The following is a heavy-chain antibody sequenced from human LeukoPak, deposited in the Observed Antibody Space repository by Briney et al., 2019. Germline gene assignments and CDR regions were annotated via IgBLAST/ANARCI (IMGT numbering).Heavy chain of an antibody. CDR3: ARDHNNSGDFDY. D-gene: IGHD3-22*01. J-gene: IGHJ4*02. CDR1: GYTFTSYY. V-gene: IGHV1-18*04. Sequence: GASVKVSCKASGYTFTSYYMHWVRQAPGLGLEWMGWISSNNGNTKYAQKVQGRVTMTRETSTNTAYMELRSLRSDDTAVYYCARDHNNSGDFDYWGQGTLVTVSS. CDR2: ISSNNGNT.